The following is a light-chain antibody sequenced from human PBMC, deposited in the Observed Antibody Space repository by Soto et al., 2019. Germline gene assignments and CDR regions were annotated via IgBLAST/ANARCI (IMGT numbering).Light chain of an antibody. J-gene: IGKJ4*01. CDR3: QHGQPYGDSPTLT. V-gene: IGKV3-20*01. CDR1: QRVRSSY. CDR2: XXS. Sequence: EIVLTQSPGTLSLSPGKRPTLSCRVSQRVRSSYLAWYQQKPGQALRLLIYXXSRRATGVQDRFRGSGSGTDVTLTISRLEPEDFAVYYCQHGQPYGDSPTLTFGGGTKVDIK.